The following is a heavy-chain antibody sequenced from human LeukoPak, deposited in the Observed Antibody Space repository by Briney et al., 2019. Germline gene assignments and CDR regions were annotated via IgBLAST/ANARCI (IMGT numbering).Heavy chain of an antibody. CDR2: INIGGTNT. Sequence: GGTLRLSCAASGFTFNDYYMSWIRQAPGKGLEWLSYINIGGTNTHYADSVKGRFTISRDNAKKSLYLEMNNLRAEDTAVYYCATDGAGFDTWGQGVLVSVSS. V-gene: IGHV3-11*01. CDR3: ATDGAGFDT. CDR1: GFTFNDYY. J-gene: IGHJ5*02.